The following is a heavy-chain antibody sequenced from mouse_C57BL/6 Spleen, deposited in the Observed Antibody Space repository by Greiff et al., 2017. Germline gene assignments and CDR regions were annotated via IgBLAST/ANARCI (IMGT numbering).Heavy chain of an antibody. D-gene: IGHD3-2*02. CDR1: GYAFSSSW. CDR3: VDSSGYHYFDY. CDR2: IYPGDGDT. Sequence: LQESGPELVKPGASVKISCKASGYAFSSSWMNWVKQRPGKGLEWIGRIYPGDGDTNYNGKFKGKATLTADKSSSTAYMQLSSLTSEDSAVYFCVDSSGYHYFDYWGQGTTLTVSS. J-gene: IGHJ2*01. V-gene: IGHV1-82*01.